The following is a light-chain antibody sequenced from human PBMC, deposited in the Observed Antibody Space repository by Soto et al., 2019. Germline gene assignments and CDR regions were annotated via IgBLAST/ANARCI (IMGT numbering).Light chain of an antibody. J-gene: IGKJ2*01. CDR1: QTISSY. CDR3: QQSSSIPYT. Sequence: DIQMTQSPSSLSASVGERVTITCRASQTISSYLNWYQQRPGKAPKLLIYAASSLQSGVPSRFSGSGSGTDFTLTISSLQPEDFATYYCQQSSSIPYTFGQGTKLEIK. V-gene: IGKV1-39*01. CDR2: AAS.